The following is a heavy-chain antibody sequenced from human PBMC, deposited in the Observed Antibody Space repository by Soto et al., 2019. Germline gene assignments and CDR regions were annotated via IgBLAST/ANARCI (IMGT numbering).Heavy chain of an antibody. J-gene: IGHJ5*02. V-gene: IGHV3-7*01. CDR2: IKQDGSEK. CDR1: GFTFSSYW. CDR3: ARELRQYDFWSGKNWFDP. Sequence: GGSLRLSCAASGFTFSSYWMTWVRQAPGKGLEWVANIKQDGSEKYCVDSVKGRFTISRDNANNSLYLQMNSLRAEDTAVYYCARELRQYDFWSGKNWFDPWGQGTLVTAPQ. D-gene: IGHD3-3*01.